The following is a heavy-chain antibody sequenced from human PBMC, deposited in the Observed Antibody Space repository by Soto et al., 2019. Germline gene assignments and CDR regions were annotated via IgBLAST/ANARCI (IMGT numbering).Heavy chain of an antibody. CDR2: IYYSGST. D-gene: IGHD4-17*01. J-gene: IGHJ4*02. V-gene: IGHV4-39*01. CDR1: GGSISSSSYY. CDR3: ARLYGDVDY. Sequence: SETLSLTCTVSGGSISSSSYYWGWIRQPPGKGLEWIGSIYYSGSTYYNPSLKSRDTISVDTSKNQFSLKLSSVTAADTAVYYCARLYGDVDYWGQGTLVTVSS.